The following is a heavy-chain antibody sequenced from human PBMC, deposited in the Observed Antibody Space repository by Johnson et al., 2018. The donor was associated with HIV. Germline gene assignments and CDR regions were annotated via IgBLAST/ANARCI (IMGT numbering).Heavy chain of an antibody. CDR2: IKQDGSEK. Sequence: VQLVESGGGVVRPGGSLRLSCAASGFTFDDYGMSWVRQAPGKGLEWVANIKQDGSEKYYIDSVKGRFTVSRDNSKNTLYLQLNSLRPEDTALYYCASGSWELSEDAFHIWGQGTIVTVSS. D-gene: IGHD1-26*01. CDR3: ASGSWELSEDAFHI. J-gene: IGHJ3*02. V-gene: IGHV3-7*03. CDR1: GFTFDDYG.